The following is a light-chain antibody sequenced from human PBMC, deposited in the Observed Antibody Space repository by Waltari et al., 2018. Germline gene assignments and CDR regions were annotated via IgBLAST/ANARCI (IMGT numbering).Light chain of an antibody. J-gene: IGKJ3*01. CDR3: QQLNSYPPG. Sequence: IQLTQSPSSLSASVGDRVTITCRASQGISSYLAWYQQKPEKAPKLLIYAASTLQSGVPSRFSGSGSGTDFTLTISSLQPEDFATYYCQQLNSYPPGFGPGTKVDIK. CDR2: AAS. CDR1: QGISSY. V-gene: IGKV1-9*01.